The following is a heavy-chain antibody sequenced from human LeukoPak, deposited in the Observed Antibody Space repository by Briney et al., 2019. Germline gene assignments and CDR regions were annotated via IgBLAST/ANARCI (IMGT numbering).Heavy chain of an antibody. V-gene: IGHV3-74*01. D-gene: IGHD6-13*01. CDR2: INSGGSDT. CDR1: GFTFSSYW. J-gene: IGHJ4*02. CDR3: ARVGVFEAAAGQFDY. Sequence: GGSLRLPCAASGFTFSSYWMHWVRQAPGKGLVWVSRINSGGSDTTYADSVKGRFTISRDNAKNTLYLQMNSLRAEDTAVYYCARVGVFEAAAGQFDYWGQGTLVTVSS.